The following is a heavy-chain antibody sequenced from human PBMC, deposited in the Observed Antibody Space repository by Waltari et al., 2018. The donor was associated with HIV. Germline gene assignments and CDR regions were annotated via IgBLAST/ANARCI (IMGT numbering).Heavy chain of an antibody. CDR2: INPDYGLT. CDR3: ARDEAASAPVDY. Sequence: QVQLVQSGAEVTKPGASVKISCKNSGYSFPRYPIHWVRQAPGQGLEWMGRINPDYGLTKYSQKFQGRITITRDTSAAIVYMELTSLRSEDTAIYYCARDEAASAPVDYWGQGTRVSVSS. CDR1: GYSFPRYP. V-gene: IGHV1-3*01. D-gene: IGHD2-2*01. J-gene: IGHJ4*02.